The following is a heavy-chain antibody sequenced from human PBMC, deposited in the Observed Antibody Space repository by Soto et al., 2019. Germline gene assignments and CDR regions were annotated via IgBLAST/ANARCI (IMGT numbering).Heavy chain of an antibody. D-gene: IGHD7-27*01. CDR3: ARERTPRTGFDY. CDR1: GGSITGYY. Sequence: QVQLQESGPGLVKPSETLSLTCTVSGGSITGYYWSWIRQSPGRGLEWIGCSYFTGATNYNPSLKSRVTISVDTSKNQFSLRLDSATAADTAVYDCARERTPRTGFDYWGKGTLLTVSS. J-gene: IGHJ4*02. V-gene: IGHV4-59*12. CDR2: SYFTGAT.